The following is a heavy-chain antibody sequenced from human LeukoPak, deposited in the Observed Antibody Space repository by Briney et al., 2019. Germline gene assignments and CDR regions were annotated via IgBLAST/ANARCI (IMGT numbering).Heavy chain of an antibody. CDR1: KFTFSNYG. J-gene: IGHJ4*02. CDR3: AKEYGSGGYGANFDY. Sequence: GRSLRLSCTASKFTFSNYGMQWVRQAPGKGLEWVAVVSSDGGTKYYADSVKGRFTISRDNSRNTMYLQMDSLRAEDTAVYYCAKEYGSGGYGANFDYWGQGTLVTGSS. V-gene: IGHV3-30*18. D-gene: IGHD3-10*01. CDR2: VSSDGGTK.